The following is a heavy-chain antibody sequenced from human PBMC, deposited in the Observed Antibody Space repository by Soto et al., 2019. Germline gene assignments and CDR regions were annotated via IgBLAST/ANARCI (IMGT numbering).Heavy chain of an antibody. V-gene: IGHV1-69*01. J-gene: IGHJ4*02. CDR2: SIPVLGTT. Sequence: QVQLVQSGAEVKKSGSSVRVSCKASGGTFSNYAISWVRQAPGQGLEWMGGSIPVLGTTNYAQKFQGRVTVTADESTSTAYMELSSLRSEDTAIYFCSSHEARTGVSFDSWGQGTPVTVSS. D-gene: IGHD7-27*01. CDR3: SSHEARTGVSFDS. CDR1: GGTFSNYA.